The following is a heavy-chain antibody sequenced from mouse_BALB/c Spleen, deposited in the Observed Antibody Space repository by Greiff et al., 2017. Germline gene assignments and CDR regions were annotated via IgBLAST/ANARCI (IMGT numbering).Heavy chain of an antibody. V-gene: IGHV5-12-1*01. J-gene: IGHJ1*01. CDR3: ARHMITTRTWYFDV. CDR2: ISSGGGST. D-gene: IGHD2-4*01. Sequence: VQLKESGGGLVKPGGSLKLSCAASGFAFSSYDMSWVRQTPEKRLEWVAYISSGGGSTYYPDTVKGRFTISRDNAKNTLYLQMSSLKSEDTAMYYCARHMITTRTWYFDVWGAGTTVTVSS. CDR1: GFAFSSYD.